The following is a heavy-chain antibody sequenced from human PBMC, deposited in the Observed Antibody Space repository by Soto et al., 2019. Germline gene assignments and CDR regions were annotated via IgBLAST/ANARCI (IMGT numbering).Heavy chain of an antibody. J-gene: IGHJ4*02. CDR1: GCTFSDYA. Sequence: EVQLLESGGDLFQPGGSLRLSCAASGCTFSDYAMSWVRQAPGKGLEWISTITGSGGSTYYADSVRGQVTSSRDNSKNTLYLQMNRLGADVTAICCCAKERSGYWGNCFGSWGQGTLVTVSS. D-gene: IGHD5-12*01. CDR2: ITGSGGST. V-gene: IGHV3-23*01. CDR3: AKERSGYWGNCFGS.